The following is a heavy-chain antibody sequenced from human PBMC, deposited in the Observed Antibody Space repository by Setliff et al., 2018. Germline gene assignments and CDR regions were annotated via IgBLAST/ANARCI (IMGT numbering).Heavy chain of an antibody. D-gene: IGHD1-1*01. CDR2: ISGSGGST. CDR1: EFTFSDYG. Sequence: GGSLRLSCAASEFTFSDYGMHWVRQAPGKGLEWVSAISGSGGSTYYADSVKGRFTISRDNSKNTLSLQMTSLRAEDTAIYYCARTTGYRLEGDFDYWGQGTLVTVSS. CDR3: ARTTGYRLEGDFDY. J-gene: IGHJ4*02. V-gene: IGHV3-23*01.